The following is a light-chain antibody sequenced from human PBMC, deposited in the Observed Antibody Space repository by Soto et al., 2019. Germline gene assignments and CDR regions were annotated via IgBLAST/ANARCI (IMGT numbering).Light chain of an antibody. CDR1: SGHSSYA. J-gene: IGLJ3*02. CDR3: QTWGTGNWV. Sequence: QLVLTQSPSASASLGSSVKLTCTLSSGHSSYAIAWHQQQPEKGPRYLMKLNSDGSHSKGGGIPDRFSGSSSGAERYLTISSLQSEDEADYYCQTWGTGNWVFGGGTKLTVL. CDR2: LNSDGSH. V-gene: IGLV4-69*01.